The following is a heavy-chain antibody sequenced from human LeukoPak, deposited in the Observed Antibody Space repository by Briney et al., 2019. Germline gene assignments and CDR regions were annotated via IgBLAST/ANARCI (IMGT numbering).Heavy chain of an antibody. D-gene: IGHD6-19*01. CDR3: ATGYSSGWYFYFQH. CDR2: IKQDGSEK. CDR1: GLNFNKYW. V-gene: IGHV3-7*01. J-gene: IGHJ1*01. Sequence: GGSLRLSCEASGLNFNKYWMTWVRQAPGKGLEWVANIKQDGSEKNYVDSVKGRFTISRDNAKNSLSLRMNSLSAEDTAVYYCATGYSSGWYFYFQHWGQGSLVSVSS.